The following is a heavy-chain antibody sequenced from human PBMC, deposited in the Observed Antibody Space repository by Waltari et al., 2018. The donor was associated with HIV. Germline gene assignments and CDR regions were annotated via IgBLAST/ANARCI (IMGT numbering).Heavy chain of an antibody. Sequence: QVQLQESGPGLVKPSETLSLTCTVSGGSISSYYWSWIRQPPGKGLEWIGYIYYSGSTNYTPSLKSRVTTSVDTSKNQFSLKLSSVTAADTAVYYCAREGGYGDYDYWGQGTLVTVSS. D-gene: IGHD4-17*01. J-gene: IGHJ4*02. CDR2: IYYSGST. V-gene: IGHV4-59*01. CDR1: GGSISSYY. CDR3: AREGGYGDYDY.